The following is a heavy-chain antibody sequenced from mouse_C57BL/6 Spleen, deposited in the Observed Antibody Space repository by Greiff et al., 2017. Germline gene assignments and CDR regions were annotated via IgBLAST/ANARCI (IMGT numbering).Heavy chain of an antibody. CDR1: GYAFSSYW. Sequence: QVQLQQSGAELVKPGASVKISCKASGYAFSSYWMNWVKQRPGKGLEWIGRIYPGDGDTNYNGKFKGKATLTADKSSSTAYMQLSSLTSEDAAVYYCARAYSNYFAYWGQGTTLTVSS. V-gene: IGHV1-80*01. J-gene: IGHJ2*01. CDR2: IYPGDGDT. D-gene: IGHD2-5*01. CDR3: ARAYSNYFAY.